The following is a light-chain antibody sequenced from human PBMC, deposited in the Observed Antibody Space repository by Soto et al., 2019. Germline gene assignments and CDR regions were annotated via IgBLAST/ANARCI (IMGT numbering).Light chain of an antibody. Sequence: QSVLAQPPSASGSPGQSVTISCTGSGSDIGAYNFVSWYQQHPGKAPKLMIFGVTERPSGVPDRFSGSKSGNTASLTVSGFQADDEAVYYCYSYAGRNIWVFGGGTKLTVL. V-gene: IGLV2-8*01. CDR2: GVT. CDR3: YSYAGRNIWV. J-gene: IGLJ3*02. CDR1: GSDIGAYNF.